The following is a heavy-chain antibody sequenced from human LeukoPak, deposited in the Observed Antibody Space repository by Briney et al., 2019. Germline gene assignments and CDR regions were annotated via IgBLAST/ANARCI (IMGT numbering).Heavy chain of an antibody. D-gene: IGHD3-3*01. V-gene: IGHV5-51*01. CDR1: GYRFTTNW. J-gene: IGHJ4*02. CDR3: ARPQSGDYVDY. CDR2: IYPDDSDT. Sequence: GEFLKISCKGSGYRFTTNWIGWVRQMPGKGLEWMGIIYPDDSDTRYSLSFQGQVTISADKSISTVFLQWSSLRASDSAMYYCARPQSGDYVDYWGQGTQVTVSS.